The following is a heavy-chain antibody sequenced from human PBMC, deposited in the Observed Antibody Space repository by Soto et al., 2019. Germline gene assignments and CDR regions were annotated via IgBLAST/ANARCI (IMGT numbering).Heavy chain of an antibody. CDR3: AKKMSTRSTGAFDI. Sequence: DVQLLESGGDLIQPGGSLRLSCAASGFTFSTYTMRWVRQAPGKGLEWVSTISSSGADTYYADSVKGRFTISRDNSKNTLYLQMNSLRAEDTAIYYCAKKMSTRSTGAFDIWGQGTMVTVSS. D-gene: IGHD1-1*01. V-gene: IGHV3-23*01. J-gene: IGHJ3*02. CDR1: GFTFSTYT. CDR2: ISSSGADT.